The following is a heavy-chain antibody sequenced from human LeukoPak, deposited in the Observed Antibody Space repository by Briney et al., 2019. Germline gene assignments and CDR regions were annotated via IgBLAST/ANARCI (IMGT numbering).Heavy chain of an antibody. D-gene: IGHD2-8*02. CDR2: ISYDGSNK. V-gene: IGHV3-30*18. J-gene: IGHJ4*02. Sequence: PGRSLRLSCAASGFTFSSYGMHWVRQAPGKGLEWVAVISYDGSNKYYADSVKSRFTISRDNSKNTLYLQMNSLRAEDTAVHYCAKDRTGPIIGYFDYWGQGTLVTVSS. CDR1: GFTFSSYG. CDR3: AKDRTGPIIGYFDY.